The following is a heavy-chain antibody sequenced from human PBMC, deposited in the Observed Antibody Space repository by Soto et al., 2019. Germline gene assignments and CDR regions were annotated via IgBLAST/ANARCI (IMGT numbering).Heavy chain of an antibody. CDR2: IYHSGST. CDR1: GYSISSGYY. CDR3: ARVHYDYVWGSYPSPSWFDP. J-gene: IGHJ5*02. D-gene: IGHD3-16*02. Sequence: SETLSLTCAVSGYSISSGYYWGWIRQPPGKGLEWIGSIYHSGSTYYNPSLKSRVTISVDTSKNQFSLKLSSVTAADTAVYYCARVHYDYVWGSYPSPSWFDPWGQGTLVTVSS. V-gene: IGHV4-38-2*01.